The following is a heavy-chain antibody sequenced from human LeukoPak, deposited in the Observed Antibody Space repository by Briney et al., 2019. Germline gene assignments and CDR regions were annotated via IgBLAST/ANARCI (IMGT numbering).Heavy chain of an antibody. CDR3: ATASLGGSLDY. CDR1: GYTFTGYH. Sequence: GASVKVSCKASGYTFTGYHMHWVRQAPGQGLEWMGRINPNSGDTNYAQKFQGRVTMTRDTSISTAYVELSRLRSEDTAAYYRATASLGGSLDYWGQGTLVTVSS. J-gene: IGHJ4*02. V-gene: IGHV1-2*06. D-gene: IGHD1-26*01. CDR2: INPNSGDT.